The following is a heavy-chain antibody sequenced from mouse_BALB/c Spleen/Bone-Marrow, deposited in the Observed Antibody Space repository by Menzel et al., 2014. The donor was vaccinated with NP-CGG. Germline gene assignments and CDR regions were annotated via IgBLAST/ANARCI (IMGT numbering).Heavy chain of an antibody. CDR1: GYTFTTYT. D-gene: IGHD1-1*01. Sequence: EVKVEESGAELARPGASVKMSCRASGYTFTTYTMHWVKQRPEQGLEWIGGIDPANGNTKYDPKFQGKATITADTSSNTAYLQLSSLTSEDTAVYYCAAYYYGSSYGFAYWGQGTLVTVSA. CDR2: IDPANGNT. CDR3: AAYYYGSSYGFAY. J-gene: IGHJ3*01. V-gene: IGHV14-1*02.